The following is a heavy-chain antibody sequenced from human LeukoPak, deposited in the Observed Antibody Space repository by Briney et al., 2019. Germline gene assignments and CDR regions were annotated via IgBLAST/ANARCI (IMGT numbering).Heavy chain of an antibody. CDR2: IYYSGST. V-gene: IGHV4-39*07. CDR3: ARASSSYQNWYFDL. Sequence: SETLSLTCTVSGGSISSSSYYWGWIRQPPGKGLEWIGSIYYSGSTYYNPSLKSRVTISVDTSKNQFSLKLSSVTAADTAVYYCARASSSYQNWYFDLWGRGTLVTVSS. J-gene: IGHJ2*01. CDR1: GGSISSSSYY. D-gene: IGHD6-13*01.